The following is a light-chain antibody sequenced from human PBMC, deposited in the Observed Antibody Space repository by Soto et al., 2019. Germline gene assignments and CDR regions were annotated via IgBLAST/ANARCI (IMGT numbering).Light chain of an antibody. Sequence: DIQMTQSPSSLSASVGDRVTITCRASQSISSYLNWYQQKPGKAPKLLIYAASSSQSGVPSRFSGSGSGTDFTLTISSLQPEDCATYYCQQSYSTPYTFGQGTKLEIK. J-gene: IGKJ2*01. CDR2: AAS. CDR3: QQSYSTPYT. V-gene: IGKV1-39*01. CDR1: QSISSY.